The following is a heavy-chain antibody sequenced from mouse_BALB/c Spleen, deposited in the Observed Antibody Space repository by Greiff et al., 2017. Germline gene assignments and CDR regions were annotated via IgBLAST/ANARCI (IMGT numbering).Heavy chain of an antibody. CDR2: IWTGGGT. CDR3: VRDRTYYGNFAMDY. J-gene: IGHJ4*01. CDR1: GFSLTSYD. Sequence: VMLVESGPGLVAPSQSLSITCTVSGFSLTSYDISWIRQPPGKGLEWLGVIWTGGGTNYNSAFMSRLSISKDNSKSQVFLKMNSLQTDDTAIYYCVRDRTYYGNFAMDYWGQGTSVTVSS. V-gene: IGHV2-9-2*01. D-gene: IGHD2-10*01.